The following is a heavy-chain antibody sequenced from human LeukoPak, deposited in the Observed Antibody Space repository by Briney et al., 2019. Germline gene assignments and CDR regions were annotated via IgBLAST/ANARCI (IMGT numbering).Heavy chain of an antibody. CDR2: INPNSGGT. D-gene: IGHD3-10*01. CDR1: GYTFTGYD. J-gene: IGHJ4*02. Sequence: GASVKVSCKASGYTFTGYDMNWVRQAPGQGLEWMGWINPNSGGTNYAQKFQGRFTMTSDTSISTAYMDLSRLRSDDTAVYYCARETYYASGRLYNRIDYWGQGTLVTVSS. V-gene: IGHV1-2*02. CDR3: ARETYYASGRLYNRIDY.